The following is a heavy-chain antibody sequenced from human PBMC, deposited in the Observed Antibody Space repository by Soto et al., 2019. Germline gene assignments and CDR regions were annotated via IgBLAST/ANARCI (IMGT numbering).Heavy chain of an antibody. CDR1: GYRFTSYW. J-gene: IGHJ5*02. CDR2: IFPSDSDT. D-gene: IGHD3-22*01. Sequence: GESLKISCRTSGYRFTSYWIAWVRQMPGKGLEWMGIIFPSDSDTRYSPSFQGQVTISADRSTSTVFLQWASLKASDTAVYFCARKDKSGYFNWFDPCRQRPLVPVS. CDR3: ARKDKSGYFNWFDP. V-gene: IGHV5-51*01.